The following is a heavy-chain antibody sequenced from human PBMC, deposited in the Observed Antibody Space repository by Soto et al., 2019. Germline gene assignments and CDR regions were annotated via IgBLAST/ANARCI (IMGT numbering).Heavy chain of an antibody. CDR1: GGTFSSYA. J-gene: IGHJ6*02. CDR3: AREDIVVVPAAGAPLRYYYGMDV. V-gene: IGHV1-69*01. Sequence: QVQLVQSGAEVKKPGSSVKVSCKASGGTFSSYAISWVRQAPGQGLEWMGGIIPIFGTANYAQKFQGRVTITADESTSTAYMELSSLRSEDTAVYYCAREDIVVVPAAGAPLRYYYGMDVWGQGTTVTVSS. D-gene: IGHD2-2*01. CDR2: IIPIFGTA.